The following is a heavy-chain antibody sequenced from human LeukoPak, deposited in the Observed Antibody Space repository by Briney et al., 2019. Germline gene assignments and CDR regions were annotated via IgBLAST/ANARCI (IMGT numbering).Heavy chain of an antibody. CDR3: AKGSMTGYYFKGMDV. J-gene: IGHJ6*04. Sequence: GGSLRLSCAACGFTFRSYDMRGVRQAPGKGLEWVSAISGSGGSTYYADSVKGRFTICRDNSKNTLYLQMNSLRAEDTAVYYCAKGSMTGYYFKGMDVWGKGTTVTVSS. CDR1: GFTFRSYD. D-gene: IGHD3-9*01. V-gene: IGHV3-23*01. CDR2: ISGSGGST.